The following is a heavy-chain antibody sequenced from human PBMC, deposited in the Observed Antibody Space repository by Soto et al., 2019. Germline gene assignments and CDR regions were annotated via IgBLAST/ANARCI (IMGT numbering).Heavy chain of an antibody. D-gene: IGHD3-3*01. CDR3: ARGRESITIFGVVIAQNWFDP. J-gene: IGHJ5*02. Sequence: TSETLSLTCTVSGGSISSYYWSWIRQPPGKGLERIGYIYYSGSTNYNPSLKSRVTISVDTSKNQFSLKLSSVTAADTAVYYCARGRESITIFGVVIAQNWFDPWGQGTLVTVSS. CDR2: IYYSGST. V-gene: IGHV4-59*01. CDR1: GGSISSYY.